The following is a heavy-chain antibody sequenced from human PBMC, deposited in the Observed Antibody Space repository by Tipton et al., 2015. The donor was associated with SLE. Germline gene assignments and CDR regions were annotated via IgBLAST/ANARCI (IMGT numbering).Heavy chain of an antibody. CDR2: IYSSGDR. V-gene: IGHV4-4*07. D-gene: IGHD3-10*01. J-gene: IGHJ6*02. CDR1: GGSISFDY. CDR3: ARDPGDSYWDYYYGMDV. Sequence: TLSLTCTVSGGSISFDYWSWIRQSAGRGLEWIGRIYSSGDRDYNPSLRSRVTMSIDASQNRVSLRLKSVSAADTAVYYCARDPGDSYWDYYYGMDVWGQGTMVTVSS.